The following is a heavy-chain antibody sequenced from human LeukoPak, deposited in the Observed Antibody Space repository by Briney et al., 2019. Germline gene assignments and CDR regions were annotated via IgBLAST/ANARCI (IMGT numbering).Heavy chain of an antibody. CDR2: ISAYNGNT. D-gene: IGHD3-9*01. V-gene: IGHV1-18*04. CDR3: ATMGGLWDYDILTGYWHPLAY. Sequence: GASVKVSCKASGYTFTSYGISWVRQAPGQGLEWMGWISAYNGNTNYAQKLQGRVTMTTDTSTSTAYMELRSLRSDNTAVYYCATMGGLWDYDILTGYWHPLAYWGQGTLVTVSS. CDR1: GYTFTSYG. J-gene: IGHJ4*02.